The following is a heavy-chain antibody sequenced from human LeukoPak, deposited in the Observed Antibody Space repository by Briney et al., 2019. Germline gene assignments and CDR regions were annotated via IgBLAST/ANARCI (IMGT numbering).Heavy chain of an antibody. V-gene: IGHV1-18*01. CDR3: ARVGIVVVPAAVDAFDI. CDR2: ISAYNGST. Sequence: ASVKVSCKASNYTFTSYGISWVRQAPGQGLEWMGWISAYNGSTNYAQKLQGRVTMTTVTSTSTAYMELRSLRSDDTAVYYCARVGIVVVPAAVDAFDIWGQGTMVTVSS. CDR1: NYTFTSYG. J-gene: IGHJ3*02. D-gene: IGHD2-2*03.